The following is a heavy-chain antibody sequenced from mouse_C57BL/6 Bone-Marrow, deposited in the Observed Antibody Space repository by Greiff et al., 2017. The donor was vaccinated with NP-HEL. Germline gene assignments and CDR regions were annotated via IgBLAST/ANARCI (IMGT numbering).Heavy chain of an antibody. V-gene: IGHV1-26*01. CDR1: GYTFTDYY. CDR2: INPNNGGT. D-gene: IGHD1-1*01. Sequence: EVQLQQSGPELVKPGASVKISCKASGYTFTDYYMNWVKQSHGKSLEWIGDINPNNGGTSYNQKFKVKATLTVDKSSSTAYMELRSLTSEDSAVYYCARGSTPDYWGQGTTLTVSS. J-gene: IGHJ2*01. CDR3: ARGSTPDY.